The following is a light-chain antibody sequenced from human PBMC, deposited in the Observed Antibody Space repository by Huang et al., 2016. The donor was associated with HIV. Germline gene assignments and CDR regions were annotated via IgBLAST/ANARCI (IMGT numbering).Light chain of an antibody. CDR1: RSVSSN. V-gene: IGKV3-15*01. Sequence: IVMTQSPATLSVSPGERVTVSCRANRSVSSNVAWYQQRPGQAPRLLIDGSSTRAPGIPARFSGSGSGTDFSLTISSLQSEDFALYYCQQYNNWLLSFGGGTRVDI. CDR3: QQYNNWLLS. J-gene: IGKJ4*01. CDR2: GSS.